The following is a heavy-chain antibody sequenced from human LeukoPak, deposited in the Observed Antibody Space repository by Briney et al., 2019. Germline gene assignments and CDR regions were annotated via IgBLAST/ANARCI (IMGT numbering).Heavy chain of an antibody. CDR2: IYYSGST. Sequence: SETLSLTCTVSGGSISSSSYYWGWIRQPPGKGLEWIGSIYYSGSTYYNPSLKSRVTISVDTSKNQFSLKLSSVTAADTAVYYCARVYDSSGYYYRDWFDPWGQGTLVTVSS. CDR1: GGSISSSSYY. CDR3: ARVYDSSGYYYRDWFDP. J-gene: IGHJ5*02. D-gene: IGHD3-22*01. V-gene: IGHV4-39*07.